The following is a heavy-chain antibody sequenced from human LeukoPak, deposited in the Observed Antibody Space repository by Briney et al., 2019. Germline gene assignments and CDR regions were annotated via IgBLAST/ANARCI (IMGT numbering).Heavy chain of an antibody. Sequence: PSETLSLTCAVYGGSFSGYYWSWIRQPPGKGLEWIGEINHSGSTNYNPSLKSRVTISVDTSKKQFSLKLRSVTGAEPAVNLRAREGGPGVVVVTNAFDIWGQGTMVTVSS. D-gene: IGHD3-22*01. CDR3: AREGGPGVVVVTNAFDI. J-gene: IGHJ3*02. CDR1: GGSFSGYY. CDR2: INHSGST. V-gene: IGHV4-34*01.